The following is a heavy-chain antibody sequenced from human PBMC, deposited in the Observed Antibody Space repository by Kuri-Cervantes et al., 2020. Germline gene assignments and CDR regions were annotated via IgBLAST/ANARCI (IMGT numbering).Heavy chain of an antibody. Sequence: GESLKISCKGSGYSFTRKWIGWVRQMPGKGLEWMGIIYPGDSDTRYSPSFQGQVTISADKSISTAYLQWSSLKASDTAMYYCARHSGGNYVLIAYVYWGQGTLVTVSS. D-gene: IGHD1-7*01. V-gene: IGHV5-51*01. CDR2: IYPGDSDT. CDR3: ARHSGGNYVLIAYVY. J-gene: IGHJ4*02. CDR1: GYSFTRKW.